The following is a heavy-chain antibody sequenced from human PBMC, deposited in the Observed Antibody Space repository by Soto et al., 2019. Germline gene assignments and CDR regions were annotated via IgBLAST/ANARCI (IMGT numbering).Heavy chain of an antibody. V-gene: IGHV4-30-4*01. CDR1: GGSISSGDYY. Sequence: QVQLQESGPGLVKPSQTLSLTCTVSGGSISSGDYYWSWIRQPPGKGLEWIGYIYYSGSTYFNPSLKSRVTISVDTSKNPFSLKLSSVTAADTAVFYCARVPQGGRGFDIWGQGTMVTVSS. D-gene: IGHD3-10*01. CDR3: ARVPQGGRGFDI. CDR2: IYYSGST. J-gene: IGHJ3*02.